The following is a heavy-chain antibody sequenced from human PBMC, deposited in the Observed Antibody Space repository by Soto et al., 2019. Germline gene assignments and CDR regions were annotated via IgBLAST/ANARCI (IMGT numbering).Heavy chain of an antibody. CDR1: GATFSSYA. Sequence: QVQLVQSGAEVKKPGSSVKVSCKASGATFSSYAISWVRHAPGQGLEWMGGIIPIFGTANYAQKFQGRVTITADESTSTAYMELSSLRSEDTAVYYCARDLDYGGNSSLFGDYWGQGTLVTVSS. CDR2: IIPIFGTA. D-gene: IGHD4-17*01. V-gene: IGHV1-69*01. CDR3: ARDLDYGGNSSLFGDY. J-gene: IGHJ4*02.